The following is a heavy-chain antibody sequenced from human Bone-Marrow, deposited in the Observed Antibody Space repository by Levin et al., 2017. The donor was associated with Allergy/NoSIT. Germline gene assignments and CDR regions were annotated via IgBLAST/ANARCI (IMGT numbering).Heavy chain of an antibody. V-gene: IGHV1-2*02. CDR1: GYTFTDHY. J-gene: IGHJ4*02. Sequence: ASVKVSCEAAGYTFTDHYIHWVRHXXGXGLEWMGWVNCNSGDTHYAQKFQDRVTMTRDTSITTAYIEVSSLRFDDTALYFCARNDYGDYVQNFDYWGQGTLVTVSS. CDR2: VNCNSGDT. CDR3: ARNDYGDYVQNFDY. D-gene: IGHD4-17*01.